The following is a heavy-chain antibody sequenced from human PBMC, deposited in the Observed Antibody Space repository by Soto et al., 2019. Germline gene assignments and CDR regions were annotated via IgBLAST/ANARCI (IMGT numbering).Heavy chain of an antibody. CDR1: GYTFTSYY. Sequence: GALVKVSCKASGYTFTSYYMHWVRQAPGQGLEWMGIINPSGGSTSYAQKFQGRVTMTRDTSTSTVYMELSSLRSEDTAVYYCARVYKYCSSTSCYVFPLDPWGQGTLVTVSS. CDR3: ARVYKYCSSTSCYVFPLDP. D-gene: IGHD2-2*01. CDR2: INPSGGST. V-gene: IGHV1-46*01. J-gene: IGHJ5*02.